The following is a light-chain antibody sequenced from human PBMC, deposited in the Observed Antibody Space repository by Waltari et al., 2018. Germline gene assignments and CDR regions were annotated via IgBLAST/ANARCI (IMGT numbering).Light chain of an antibody. CDR1: QSISSY. CDR3: QQSHSTPIT. V-gene: IGKV1-39*01. J-gene: IGKJ5*01. Sequence: DIQMTQSPASLSASVGDTVTITCRASQSISSYLNWYQEKPGKAPNLLIYAASSLQSGVPSRFSGNQSGTDFSLTISSLQPEDFATYYCQQSHSTPITFGQGTRLDIK. CDR2: AAS.